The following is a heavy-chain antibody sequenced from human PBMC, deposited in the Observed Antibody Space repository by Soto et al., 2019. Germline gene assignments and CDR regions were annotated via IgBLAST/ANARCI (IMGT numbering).Heavy chain of an antibody. CDR1: VGSISSGGYY. Sequence: QVQLQESGPGLVKPSQTLSLTCTVSVGSISSGGYYWSWIRQHPGKGLEWIGYIYYSGSTYYNPSPKCRVTISVDPSNNQFSRKLSSVTAADTAVYYCARDLYSAILTPNGYYDYCMDVCGRGPTVTVSS. CDR3: ARDLYSAILTPNGYYDYCMDV. V-gene: IGHV4-31*03. D-gene: IGHD5-12*01. J-gene: IGHJ6*02. CDR2: IYYSGST.